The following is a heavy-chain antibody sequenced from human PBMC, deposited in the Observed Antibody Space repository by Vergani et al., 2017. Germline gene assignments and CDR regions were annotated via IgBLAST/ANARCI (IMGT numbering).Heavy chain of an antibody. Sequence: QVQLAESGGGRVQPGRSLRLPCAASGFSFGSHAIHWVRQAPGKGLEWVAVISNDGSKKYYADSVKGRFTISRDNSKNTLDLQMNSLRTQDTAVYYCAKARSVTSGRLHYNFYVGVWGKGTTVT. J-gene: IGHJ6*03. D-gene: IGHD3-10*01. CDR1: GFSFGSHA. V-gene: IGHV3-30*18. CDR3: AKARSVTSGRLHYNFYVGV. CDR2: ISNDGSKK.